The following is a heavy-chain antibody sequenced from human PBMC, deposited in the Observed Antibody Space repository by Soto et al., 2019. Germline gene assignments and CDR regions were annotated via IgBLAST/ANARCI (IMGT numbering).Heavy chain of an antibody. V-gene: IGHV4-34*01. CDR1: GGSFSGYY. J-gene: IGHJ3*02. D-gene: IGHD2-8*02. CDR3: ARLVVPAIAFDI. CDR2: INHSGST. Sequence: QVQLQQWGAGLLKPSETLSLTCAVYGGSFSGYYWSWIRQPPGKGLEWIGEINHSGSTNYNPSLTSRVTKSVVTSKNQFSLKLSSVTAADTAVYYCARLVVPAIAFDIWGPGTMVTVSS.